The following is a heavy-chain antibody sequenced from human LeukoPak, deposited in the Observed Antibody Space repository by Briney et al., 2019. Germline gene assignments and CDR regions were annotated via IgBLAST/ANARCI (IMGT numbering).Heavy chain of an antibody. J-gene: IGHJ4*02. CDR3: ARAPRDGSNPWYFDY. CDR1: GYTFSDCY. D-gene: IGHD5-24*01. Sequence: GASVKVSCKASGYTFSDCYVHWVRQTPGLGLQWLGWINPNNGGANYAQIFQGRVTMLRDMAITTVYMELSSLKSDDTAVYYCARAPRDGSNPWYFDYWGQGTLVTVSS. CDR2: INPNNGGA. V-gene: IGHV1-2*02.